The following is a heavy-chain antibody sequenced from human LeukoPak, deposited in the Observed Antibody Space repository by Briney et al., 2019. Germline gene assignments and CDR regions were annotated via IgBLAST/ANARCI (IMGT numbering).Heavy chain of an antibody. V-gene: IGHV4-59*11. CDR1: GPSISSHY. J-gene: IGHJ4*02. D-gene: IGHD6-19*01. CDR3: TRDGGVAVTPLDFDF. Sequence: SHTLSLTCTVSGPSISSHYWSWIPQSPGKGLEWIGYVSYSGSTDYNPSLKSRVALSVDTSKNQISLRLSSVTAADTAVYCCTRDGGVAVTPLDFDFWGQGTLVTVSS. CDR2: VSYSGST.